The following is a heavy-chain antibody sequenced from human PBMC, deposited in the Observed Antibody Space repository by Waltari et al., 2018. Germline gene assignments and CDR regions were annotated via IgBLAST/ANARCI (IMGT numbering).Heavy chain of an antibody. J-gene: IGHJ4*02. V-gene: IGHV4-59*01. CDR3: AILEYSSSSFDY. CDR2: IYYSGST. Sequence: QVQLQESGPGLVKPSETLSLTCTVSGGSISSYYWSWIRQPPGKGLEWIGYIYYSGSTNYNPSLNSRVTISVDTSKNQFSLKLSSVTAADTAVYYCAILEYSSSSFDYWGQGTLVTVSS. D-gene: IGHD6-6*01. CDR1: GGSISSYY.